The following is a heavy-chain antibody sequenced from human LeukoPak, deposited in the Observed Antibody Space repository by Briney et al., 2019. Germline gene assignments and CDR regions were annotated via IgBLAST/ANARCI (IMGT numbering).Heavy chain of an antibody. V-gene: IGHV3-23*01. J-gene: IGHJ4*02. CDR1: GFTFSNYA. CDR3: AKGTVRFLEWSQRGYFDY. CDR2: ISSTVINT. Sequence: PGGSLRLSCAASGFTFSNYAMTWVRQAPGKGLEWVSSISSTVINTYNADSVKGRFTISRDNSKNILYLQMNSLRADDTAIYYCAKGTVRFLEWSQRGYFDYWGQGILVTVSS. D-gene: IGHD3-3*01.